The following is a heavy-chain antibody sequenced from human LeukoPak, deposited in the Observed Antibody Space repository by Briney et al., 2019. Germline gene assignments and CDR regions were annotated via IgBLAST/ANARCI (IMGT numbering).Heavy chain of an antibody. CDR1: GFTFSSYE. CDR3: AELGITMIGGV. V-gene: IGHV3-48*03. J-gene: IGHJ6*04. D-gene: IGHD3-10*02. CDR2: INSGGSTI. Sequence: GGSLRLSCAASGFTFSSYEMNWVRQAPGKGLEWGSYINSGGSTIYYADSGKGTIAISRDNAKNSLYLQMNSLRAEDTAVYYCAELGITMIGGVWGKGTTVTISS.